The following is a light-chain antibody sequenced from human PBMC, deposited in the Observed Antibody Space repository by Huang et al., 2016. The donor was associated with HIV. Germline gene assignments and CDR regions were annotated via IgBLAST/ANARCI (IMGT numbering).Light chain of an antibody. CDR1: QSVSSN. V-gene: IGKV3-15*01. CDR2: GAS. J-gene: IGKJ5*01. Sequence: EIVMTQSPATLSVSPGERATLSCRASQSVSSNLAWYQQKHGQAPRLLIYGASTRVTGGPARFSGSVSGTEFTLTISSLQSEDFAVYYCQQYDNGPIAFGQGTRLEI. CDR3: QQYDNGPIA.